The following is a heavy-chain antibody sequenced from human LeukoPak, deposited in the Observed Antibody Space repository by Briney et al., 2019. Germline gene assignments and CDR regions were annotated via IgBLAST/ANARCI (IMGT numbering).Heavy chain of an antibody. V-gene: IGHV3-23*01. J-gene: IGHJ4*02. CDR3: ARHLSIAVAGFYFDY. CDR1: GFTFSSYA. D-gene: IGHD6-19*01. CDR2: ISGSGGST. Sequence: TGGSLRLSCAASGFTFSSYAMSWVRQAPGKGLEWVSAISGSGGSTYYADSVKGRFTISRDNSKNTLYLQMNSLRAEDTAVYYCARHLSIAVAGFYFDYWGQGTLVTVSS.